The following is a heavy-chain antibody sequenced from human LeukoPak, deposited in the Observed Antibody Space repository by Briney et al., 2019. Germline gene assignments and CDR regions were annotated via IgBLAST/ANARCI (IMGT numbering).Heavy chain of an antibody. D-gene: IGHD6-6*01. CDR2: ISAGNDNT. Sequence: GASVKVSCKASGNTFTTYTFHWVRQARGQRLEWMGWISAGNDNTKSSRKFQDRVTITRDTSASTAYMELSSLTSEDTAVYYCAAGRGYSSSSRNYYYYHMDVWGQGTTVTVSS. CDR1: GNTFTTYT. J-gene: IGHJ6*02. V-gene: IGHV1-3*01. CDR3: AAGRGYSSSSRNYYYYHMDV.